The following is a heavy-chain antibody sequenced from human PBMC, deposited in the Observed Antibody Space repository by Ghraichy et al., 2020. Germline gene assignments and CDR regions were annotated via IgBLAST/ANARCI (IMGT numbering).Heavy chain of an antibody. CDR3: ATHREYSSSSPSFDY. J-gene: IGHJ4*02. CDR2: IYYSGST. CDR1: GGSISSSSYY. D-gene: IGHD6-6*01. V-gene: IGHV4-39*01. Sequence: SETLSLTCTVSGGSISSSSYYWGWIRQPPGKGLEWIGSIYYSGSTYYNPSLKSRVTISVDTSKNQFSLKLSSVTAADTAVYYCATHREYSSSSPSFDYWGQGTLVTVSS.